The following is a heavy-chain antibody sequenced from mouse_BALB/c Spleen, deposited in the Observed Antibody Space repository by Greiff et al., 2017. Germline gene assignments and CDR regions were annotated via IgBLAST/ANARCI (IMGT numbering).Heavy chain of an antibody. J-gene: IGHJ2*01. D-gene: IGHD1-1*01. V-gene: IGHV5-6*01. CDR2: ISSGGSYT. Sequence: EVMLVESGGDLVKPGGSLKLSCAASGFTFSSYGMSWVRQTPDKRLEWVATISSGGSYTYYPDSVKGRFTISRDNAKNTLYLQMSSLKSEDTAMYYCARDYGSSYLDYWGQGTTLTVSS. CDR3: ARDYGSSYLDY. CDR1: GFTFSSYG.